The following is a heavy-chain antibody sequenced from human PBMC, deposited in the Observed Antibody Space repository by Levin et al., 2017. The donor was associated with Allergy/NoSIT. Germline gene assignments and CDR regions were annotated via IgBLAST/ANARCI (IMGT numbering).Heavy chain of an antibody. Sequence: ASVKVSCKASGFTFTSSAMQWVRQARGQRLEWIGWIVVGSGNTNYAQKFQERVTITRDMSTSTAYMELSSLRSEDTAVYYCAADAMVRGDFDLWGRGTLVTVSS. V-gene: IGHV1-58*02. CDR1: GFTFTSSA. J-gene: IGHJ2*01. CDR2: IVVGSGNT. D-gene: IGHD3-10*01. CDR3: AADAMVRGDFDL.